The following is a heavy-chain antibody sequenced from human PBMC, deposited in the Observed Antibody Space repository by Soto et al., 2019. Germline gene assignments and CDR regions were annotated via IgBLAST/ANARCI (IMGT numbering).Heavy chain of an antibody. D-gene: IGHD2-15*01. CDR2: ISYDGSNK. J-gene: IGHJ3*01. CDR1: GFTFSSYG. CDR3: AKDLNTDLLGGFEF. Sequence: GGSLRLSCAASGFTFSSYGMHWVRQAPGKGLEWVAVISYDGSNKYYADSVKGRFTISRDNSESTLSLQMNSLRDEDTAVYYCAKDLNTDLLGGFEFGGQGTMVTVSS. V-gene: IGHV3-30*18.